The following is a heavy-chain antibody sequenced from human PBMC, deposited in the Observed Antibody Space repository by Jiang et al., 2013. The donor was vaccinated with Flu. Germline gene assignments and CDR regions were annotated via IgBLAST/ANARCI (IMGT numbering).Heavy chain of an antibody. CDR1: GGSIGSYF. CDR2: VSYGGSP. CDR3: ARQNDFDI. J-gene: IGHJ3*02. Sequence: GLVKPSETLSLTCTVSGGSIGSYFWNWIRQPPGKGLEWIGYVSYGGSPSYNPSLKSRVAISLDTSKNQFSLKLSSVTAADTAVYYCARQNDFDIWGQGTMVTVSS. V-gene: IGHV4-59*08.